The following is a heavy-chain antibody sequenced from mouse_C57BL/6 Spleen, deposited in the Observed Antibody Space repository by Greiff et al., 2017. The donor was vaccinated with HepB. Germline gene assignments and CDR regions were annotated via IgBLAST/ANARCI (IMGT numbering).Heavy chain of an antibody. CDR2: IYPGDGDT. D-gene: IGHD2-3*01. J-gene: IGHJ1*03. CDR1: GYAFSSYW. Sequence: QVQLKQSGAELVKPGASVKISCKASGYAFSSYWMNWVKQRPGKGLEWIGQIYPGDGDTNYNGKFKGKATLTADKSSSTAYMQLSSLTSEDSAVYFCAREDGYSSYWYFDVWGTGTTVTVSS. V-gene: IGHV1-80*01. CDR3: AREDGYSSYWYFDV.